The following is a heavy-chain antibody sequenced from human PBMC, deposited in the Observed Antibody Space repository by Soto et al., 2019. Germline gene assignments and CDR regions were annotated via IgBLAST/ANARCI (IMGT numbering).Heavy chain of an antibody. CDR3: AKAGAGVDNFDY. V-gene: IGHV3-74*01. CDR1: GFTVSTNS. D-gene: IGHD3-3*01. Sequence: GGSLRLSCAASGFTVSTNSMHWVRQAPGKGLVWVSRINSDGTNAAYADSVQGRFTISRDNAKNTLYLQMNSLTGADTAVYCCAKAGAGVDNFDYWGQGTLVTASS. CDR2: INSDGTNA. J-gene: IGHJ4*02.